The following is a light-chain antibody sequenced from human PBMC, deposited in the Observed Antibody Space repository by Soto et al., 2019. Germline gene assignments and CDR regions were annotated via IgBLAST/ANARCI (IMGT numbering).Light chain of an antibody. CDR2: EGT. CDR1: STDFENYNL. Sequence: QSVLTQPASVSGSPGQSITISCTRSSTDFENYNLVSWYQHCPDKAPKLIIYEGTKRPSEISDRFSGSESDTTASLIISGLQPEDEADYYCSSYACSSPRVVFGGGTKLTVL. V-gene: IGLV2-23*01. CDR3: SSYACSSPRVV. J-gene: IGLJ2*01.